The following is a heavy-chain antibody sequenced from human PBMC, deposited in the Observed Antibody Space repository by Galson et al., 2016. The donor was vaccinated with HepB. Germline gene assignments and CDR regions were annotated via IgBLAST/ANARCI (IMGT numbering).Heavy chain of an antibody. CDR3: AGEYSTSGASDP. V-gene: IGHV3-11*01. Sequence: SLRLSCAASGFSFSTFWMSWVRQAPGKGLEWVAHIRRSSTIITYADSVKGRFTISRDNAKNSLYLQMNNLRAEDTAVYFCAGEYSTSGASDPWGQGVLVTVSS. CDR1: GFSFSTFW. D-gene: IGHD2-8*01. J-gene: IGHJ5*01. CDR2: IRRSSTII.